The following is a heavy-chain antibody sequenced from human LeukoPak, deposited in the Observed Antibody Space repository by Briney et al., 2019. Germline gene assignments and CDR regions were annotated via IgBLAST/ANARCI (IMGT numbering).Heavy chain of an antibody. CDR1: GFTVSSNY. CDR2: IYSGGST. D-gene: IGHD6-19*01. CDR3: AKQTEWLVSFYYYYYMDV. Sequence: GGSLRLSCAASGFTVSSNYMSWVRQAPGKGLEWVSVIYSGGSTYCADSVKGRFTISRDNSKNTLYLQMNSLRAEDTAVYYCAKQTEWLVSFYYYYYMDVWGKGTTVTVSS. V-gene: IGHV3-53*05. J-gene: IGHJ6*03.